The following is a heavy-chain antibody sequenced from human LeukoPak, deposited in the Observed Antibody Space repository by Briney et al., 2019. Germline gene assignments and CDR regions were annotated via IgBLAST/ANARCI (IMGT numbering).Heavy chain of an antibody. CDR3: AKIVVVPAAIGENYYYMDV. Sequence: GGSLRLSCAASGFTFSSYAMSWVRQAPGKGLEWVSAISGSGGSTYYADSVKGRFTISRDNSKNTLYLQMNSLRAEDTAVYYCAKIVVVPAAIGENYYYMDVWGKGTTVTV. J-gene: IGHJ6*03. D-gene: IGHD2-2*02. CDR2: ISGSGGST. CDR1: GFTFSSYA. V-gene: IGHV3-23*01.